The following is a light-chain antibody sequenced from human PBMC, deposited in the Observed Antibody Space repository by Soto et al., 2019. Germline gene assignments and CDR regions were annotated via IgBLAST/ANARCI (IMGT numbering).Light chain of an antibody. Sequence: QSVLTQPPSVSAAPGQKVTISCSGGSSNIGNNYVSWYQHLPGTAPKLLIYDNNARPSGIPDRFSGSKSGTSATLGITGLQTGDEADYYCGTWDTSLSAVVFGGGTKLTVL. CDR3: GTWDTSLSAVV. V-gene: IGLV1-51*01. CDR1: SSNIGNNY. J-gene: IGLJ2*01. CDR2: DNN.